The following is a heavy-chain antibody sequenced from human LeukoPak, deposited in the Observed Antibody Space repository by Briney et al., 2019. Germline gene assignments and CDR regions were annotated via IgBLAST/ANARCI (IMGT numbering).Heavy chain of an antibody. CDR2: INTNTGNP. J-gene: IGHJ5*02. Sequence: GASVKVSCKASGYTFTSYAMNWVRQAPGQGLEWMGWINTNTGNPTYVQGFTGRFVFSLDTSVSTAYLQISSLKAEDTAVYYCARVGYDFWSGYSTDPWGQGTLVTVSS. V-gene: IGHV7-4-1*02. CDR3: ARVGYDFWSGYSTDP. CDR1: GYTFTSYA. D-gene: IGHD3-3*01.